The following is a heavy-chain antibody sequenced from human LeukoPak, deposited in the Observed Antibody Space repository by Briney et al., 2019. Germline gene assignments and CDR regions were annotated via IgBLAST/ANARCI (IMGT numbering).Heavy chain of an antibody. D-gene: IGHD3-10*01. J-gene: IGHJ4*02. CDR3: ASLPYYYGSGSYYNVVDY. CDR2: ISYDGSNK. Sequence: GGSLRLSCAASGFTFSSYAMHWVRQAPGKGLEWVALISYDGSNKYYADSVKGRFTISRDNSKNTLYLQMNSLRAEDTAVYYCASLPYYYGSGSYYNVVDYWGQGTLVTVSS. V-gene: IGHV3-30*04. CDR1: GFTFSSYA.